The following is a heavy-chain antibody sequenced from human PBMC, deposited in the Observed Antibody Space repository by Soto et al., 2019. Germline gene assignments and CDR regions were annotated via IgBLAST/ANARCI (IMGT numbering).Heavy chain of an antibody. CDR1: GYTFTSYG. V-gene: IGHV1-18*01. Sequence: ASXKVSCKASGYTFTSYGISWVRQAPGQGLEWMGWISAYNGNTNYAQKLRGRVTMTTDTSTSTAYMELRSLRSDDTAVYYCAREVDNGDPETLFDYWGQGTLVTVSS. D-gene: IGHD4-17*01. J-gene: IGHJ4*02. CDR3: AREVDNGDPETLFDY. CDR2: ISAYNGNT.